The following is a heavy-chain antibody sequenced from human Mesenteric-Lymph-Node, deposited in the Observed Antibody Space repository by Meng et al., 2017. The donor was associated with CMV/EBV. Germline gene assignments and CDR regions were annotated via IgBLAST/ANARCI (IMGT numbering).Heavy chain of an antibody. D-gene: IGHD1-1*01. Sequence: GSLRLSCAVSGASITSSNWWSWVRQPPGKGLEWIGEIYHGGTTNYNPSLKSRVTMSVDKSKNQFSLKLSSVTAADTAVYYCARGTRVHRLDYWGQGTLVTVSS. CDR1: GASITSSNW. CDR2: IYHGGTT. J-gene: IGHJ4*02. V-gene: IGHV4-4*02. CDR3: ARGTRVHRLDY.